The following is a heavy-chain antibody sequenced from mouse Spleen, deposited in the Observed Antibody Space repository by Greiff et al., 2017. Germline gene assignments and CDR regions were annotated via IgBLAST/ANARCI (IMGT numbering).Heavy chain of an antibody. J-gene: IGHJ3*01. CDR2: IDPSDSYT. CDR3: ARLLRRGFAY. V-gene: IGHV1-69*01. D-gene: IGHD1-2*01. CDR1: GYTFTSYW. Sequence: QVQLQQPGAELVMPGASVKLSCKASGYTFTSYWMHWVKQRPGQGLEWIGEIDPSDSYTNYNQKFKGKATLTVDKSSSTAYMQLSSLTSEDSAVYYCARLLRRGFAYWGQGTLVTVSA.